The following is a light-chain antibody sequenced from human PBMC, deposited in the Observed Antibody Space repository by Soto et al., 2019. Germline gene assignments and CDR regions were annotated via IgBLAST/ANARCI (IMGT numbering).Light chain of an antibody. Sequence: EIVLTQSPATLALSPGEIATLSCRASQSVSSYLAWYQQKPGQAPRLLIYDASNRATGIPAKFSGSGSGTDFSLTISSLEPEDFAVDYCHQRSNWPLTFGGGTKVEIK. CDR1: QSVSSY. CDR2: DAS. J-gene: IGKJ4*01. V-gene: IGKV3-11*01. CDR3: HQRSNWPLT.